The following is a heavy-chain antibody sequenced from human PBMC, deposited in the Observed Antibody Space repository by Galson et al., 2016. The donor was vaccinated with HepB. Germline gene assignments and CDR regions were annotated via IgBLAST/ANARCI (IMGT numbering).Heavy chain of an antibody. J-gene: IGHJ5*02. V-gene: IGHV3-23*01. CDR2: ISVYGIT. D-gene: IGHD6-19*01. Sequence: SLRLSCAASGYTFRSYAMTWVRQAPGKGWEWVSGISVYGITYYADSVQGRFTVSRDNSKSTLYLQMNSLRAEDTAIDYCAKDFRYGSAWGPGTLVTVSS. CDR3: AKDFRYGSA. CDR1: GYTFRSYA.